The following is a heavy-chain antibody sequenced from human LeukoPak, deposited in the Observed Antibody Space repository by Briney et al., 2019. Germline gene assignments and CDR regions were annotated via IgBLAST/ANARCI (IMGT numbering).Heavy chain of an antibody. CDR2: ISSSGSTI. D-gene: IGHD1-26*01. CDR3: ARGAVGATNYYYYYYYMDV. Sequence: GGSLRLSCAASGFTFSSYEMNWVRQAPGKGLEWVSYISSSGSTIYYADSVKGRFTISRDNAKNSLYLQMNSLRAEDTAVYYCARGAVGATNYYYYYYYMDVWGKGTTVTISS. V-gene: IGHV3-48*03. J-gene: IGHJ6*03. CDR1: GFTFSSYE.